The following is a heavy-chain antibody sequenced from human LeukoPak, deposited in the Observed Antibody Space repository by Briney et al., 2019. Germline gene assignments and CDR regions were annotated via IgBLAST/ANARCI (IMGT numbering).Heavy chain of an antibody. D-gene: IGHD3-10*01. CDR2: ISGSGGST. CDR3: AKEAMVRGGLFDC. Sequence: PGGSVRRSGAACGFTVSSYAMGWLGQAPGQGRKGVSAISGSGGSTYYADPVKGPFTISRDNSKKTLYLEMKSRRAEDTAVYYCAKEAMVRGGLFDCWGQRTLVTVS. CDR1: GFTVSSYA. V-gene: IGHV3-23*01. J-gene: IGHJ4*02.